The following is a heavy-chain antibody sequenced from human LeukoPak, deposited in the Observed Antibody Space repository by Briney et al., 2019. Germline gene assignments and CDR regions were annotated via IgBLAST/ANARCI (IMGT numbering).Heavy chain of an antibody. V-gene: IGHV4-59*12. CDR2: IYYSGSA. D-gene: IGHD4-11*01. CDR1: GGSISSYY. J-gene: IGHJ5*02. Sequence: SETLSLTCTVSGGSISSYYWSWIRQPPGKGLEWIGYIYYSGSANYNPSLKSRVTISVDTSKNQFSLKLSSVTAADTAVYYCARSKEGFGPWGQGTLVTVSS. CDR3: ARSKEGFGP.